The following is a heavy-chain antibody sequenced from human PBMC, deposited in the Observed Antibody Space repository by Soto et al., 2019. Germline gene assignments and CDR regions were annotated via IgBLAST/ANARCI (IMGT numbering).Heavy chain of an antibody. CDR1: GFTFSSYG. V-gene: IGHV3-33*01. CDR2: IWYDGSNK. Sequence: PGGSLRLSCAASGFTFSSYGMHWVRQAPGKGLEWVAVIWYDGSNKYYADSVKGRFTISRDNSKNTLYLQMNSLRAEDTAVYYCARDIRSGYRVSYYFDYWGQGTLVTVSS. D-gene: IGHD3-22*01. CDR3: ARDIRSGYRVSYYFDY. J-gene: IGHJ4*02.